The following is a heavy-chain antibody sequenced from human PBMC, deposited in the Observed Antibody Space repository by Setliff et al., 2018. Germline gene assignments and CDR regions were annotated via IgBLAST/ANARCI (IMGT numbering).Heavy chain of an antibody. Sequence: SETLSLTCTVSGGSITRRTSSWGWIRQPPGKGLEWIGNIYFSGSTYYNPSLKSRVTISIDTSKNNFSLKLSSVTAADTAVYFCATSGFCSSGSCYSFDDWGQGALVTVSS. CDR1: GGSITRRTSS. CDR2: IYFSGST. V-gene: IGHV4-39*02. CDR3: ATSGFCSSGSCYSFDD. D-gene: IGHD2-15*01. J-gene: IGHJ4*02.